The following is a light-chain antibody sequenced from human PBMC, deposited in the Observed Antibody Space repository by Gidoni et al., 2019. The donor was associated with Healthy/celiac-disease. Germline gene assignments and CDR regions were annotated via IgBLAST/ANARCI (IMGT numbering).Light chain of an antibody. CDR2: DDS. V-gene: IGLV3-21*03. CDR1: NIGSKS. Sequence: SYVLTQPPSVSVAPGKTARITCGGNNIGSKSVHCYQQKPGQSPVLVVSDDSDRPSGIPERFSGSNSGNTATLTISRVEAGDEADYYCQVWDSSSDHVVFGGGTKLTVL. CDR3: QVWDSSSDHVV. J-gene: IGLJ2*01.